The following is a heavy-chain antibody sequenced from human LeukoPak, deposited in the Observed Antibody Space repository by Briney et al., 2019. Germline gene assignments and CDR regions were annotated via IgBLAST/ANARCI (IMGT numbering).Heavy chain of an antibody. D-gene: IGHD3-10*01. CDR1: GFTFSSYG. CDR2: IRYDGSDK. CDR3: AKPPRGFGSSTTYYYHMDV. Sequence: GGSLRLSCSASGFTFSSYGMHWVRQAPGKGLVWVAFIRYDGSDKYYAESVKGRFTISRDNAKNSLYLQMNSLRAEDTGIYYCAKPPRGFGSSTTYYYHMDVWGKGTTVTVSS. J-gene: IGHJ6*03. V-gene: IGHV3-30*02.